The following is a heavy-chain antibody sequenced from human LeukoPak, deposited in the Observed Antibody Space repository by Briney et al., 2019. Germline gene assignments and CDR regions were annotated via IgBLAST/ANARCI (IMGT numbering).Heavy chain of an antibody. V-gene: IGHV5-51*01. J-gene: IGHJ4*02. CDR1: GYSFTSYW. CDR3: ARHWYDSSSWYSDY. Sequence: GESLKISCKGSGYSFTSYWIGWVRQMPGKGMEWMGIIYPGDSDTRYSPSFQGQVTISADKPISSAYLQWSSLKASDTAMYYCARHWYDSSSWYSDYWGQGTLVTVSS. D-gene: IGHD6-13*01. CDR2: IYPGDSDT.